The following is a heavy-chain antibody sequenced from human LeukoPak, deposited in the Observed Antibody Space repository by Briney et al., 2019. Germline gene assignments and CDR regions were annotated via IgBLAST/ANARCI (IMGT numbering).Heavy chain of an antibody. V-gene: IGHV3-30*04. CDR3: AREATRSSWPGFRASWFDP. D-gene: IGHD6-13*01. J-gene: IGHJ5*02. Sequence: PGRSLRLSCAASGVTFSSYAMDWVRQAPGKGLEWVAVVSYDGSNKYYADSVRGRFTISRDNSKNTLHLQMNSLRAEDTAVYYCAREATRSSWPGFRASWFDPWGQGTLVTVSS. CDR2: VSYDGSNK. CDR1: GVTFSSYA.